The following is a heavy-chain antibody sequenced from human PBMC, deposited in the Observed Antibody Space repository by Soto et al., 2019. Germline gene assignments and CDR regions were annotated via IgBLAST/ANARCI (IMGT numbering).Heavy chain of an antibody. J-gene: IGHJ6*02. V-gene: IGHV3-30*18. Sequence: GGSLRLSCAASGFTFSSYGMHWVRQAPGKGLEWVAVISYDGSNKYYADSVKGRFTISRDNSKNTLYLQMNSLRAEDTAVYYCAKDLYYDFWSGYYTENHYYYYGMDVWGQGTTVTVSS. CDR1: GFTFSSYG. CDR2: ISYDGSNK. CDR3: AKDLYYDFWSGYYTENHYYYYGMDV. D-gene: IGHD3-3*01.